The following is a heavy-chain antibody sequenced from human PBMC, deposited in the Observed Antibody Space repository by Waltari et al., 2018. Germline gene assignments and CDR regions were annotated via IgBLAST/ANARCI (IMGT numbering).Heavy chain of an antibody. J-gene: IGHJ3*02. V-gene: IGHV3-7*01. CDR3: ARDSALCNRINCRGDAFDI. CDR1: CFHFNGYW. D-gene: IGHD1-1*01. CDR2: IKNDGSET. Sequence: EVQLVESGGGVVQPGGSLRLFWAAACFHFNGYWMSWVRQAPGKGLEWVHNIKNDGSETYYVDSVKGRFTISRANAKNSLYLQLNSLRAADPAVYSCARDSALCNRINCRGDAFDIWGQGTMVTVSS.